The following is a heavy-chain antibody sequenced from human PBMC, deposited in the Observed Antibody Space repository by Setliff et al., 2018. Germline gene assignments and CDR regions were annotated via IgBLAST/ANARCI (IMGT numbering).Heavy chain of an antibody. CDR1: GYTFSNYW. V-gene: IGHV5-51*01. CDR2: IYAGDSDT. CDR3: ARLGSSSWYNDVFDF. J-gene: IGHJ3*01. D-gene: IGHD6-13*01. Sequence: GESLKISCKGSGYTFSNYWVGWVRQMPGKGLEWMGVIYAGDSDTRYSPSFQGQVTFPADKSISTAYLQWSTLKASDTAMYYCARLGSSSWYNDVFDFWGPGTMVTVSS.